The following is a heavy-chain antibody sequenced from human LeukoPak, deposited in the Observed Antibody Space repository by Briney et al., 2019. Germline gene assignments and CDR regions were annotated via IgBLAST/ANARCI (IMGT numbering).Heavy chain of an antibody. D-gene: IGHD3-16*01. Sequence: QAGGSLRLSCAASGFTFSSHWMSWVRQAPGKGLEWVANIKQDGSEKYYVDSVKGRFTISRDNAKNSLYLQMNSLRAEDTAVYYCFTLPGAFDIWGQGTMVTVSS. V-gene: IGHV3-7*01. CDR2: IKQDGSEK. CDR3: FTLPGAFDI. J-gene: IGHJ3*02. CDR1: GFTFSSHW.